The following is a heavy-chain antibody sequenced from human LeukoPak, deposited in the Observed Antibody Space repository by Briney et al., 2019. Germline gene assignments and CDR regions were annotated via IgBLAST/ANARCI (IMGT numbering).Heavy chain of an antibody. CDR3: ARVPDYYGSPYGMDV. V-gene: IGHV4-59*01. CDR2: IYYSGST. CDR1: GGSISSYY. D-gene: IGHD3-10*01. J-gene: IGHJ6*02. Sequence: SETLSLTCTVSGGSISSYYWSWIRQPPGKGLEWIGYIYYSGSTNYNPSLKSRVTISVDTSKNQFSLKLSSVTAADTAVYYCARVPDYYGSPYGMDVWGQGTTVTVSS.